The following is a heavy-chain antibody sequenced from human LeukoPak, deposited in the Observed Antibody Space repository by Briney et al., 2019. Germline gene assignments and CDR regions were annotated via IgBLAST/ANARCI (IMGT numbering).Heavy chain of an antibody. J-gene: IGHJ4*02. Sequence: SETLSLTCTTSGVSISRFYWSWVRQPPGKGLEWIANIYNGVPTFFNPSLKSRATISVDTSKGQFSLQLASVTAADTAGYYCVQTTGWPGFDYWGQGILVTVSS. D-gene: IGHD6-19*01. CDR1: GVSISRFY. CDR3: VQTTGWPGFDY. V-gene: IGHV4-4*09. CDR2: IYNGVPT.